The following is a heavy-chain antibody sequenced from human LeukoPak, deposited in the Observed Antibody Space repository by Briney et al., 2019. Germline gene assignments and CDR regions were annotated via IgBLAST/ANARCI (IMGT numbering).Heavy chain of an antibody. CDR1: GYTFTSYG. J-gene: IGHJ4*02. V-gene: IGHV1-18*01. CDR3: ARDRTGTTRYYFDY. Sequence: ASVKVSCKASGYTFTSYGISWVRQAPGQGLEWMGWIGAYNGNTNYAQKLQGRVTMTTDTSTSTAYMELRSLRSDDTAVYYCARDRTGTTRYYFDYWGQGTLVTVSS. D-gene: IGHD4-11*01. CDR2: IGAYNGNT.